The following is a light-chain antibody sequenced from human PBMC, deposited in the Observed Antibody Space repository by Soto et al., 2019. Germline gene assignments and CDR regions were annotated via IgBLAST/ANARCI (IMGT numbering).Light chain of an antibody. CDR3: QQYYSYPRA. V-gene: IGKV1-8*01. J-gene: IGKJ1*01. CDR2: AAS. CDR1: QGISSY. Sequence: AIRMTQSPSSLSASTGDRVTITCRASQGISSYLAWYQQKPGKAPKLLIYAASTLQSRVPSRFSGGGSGTDFTLTISCLQSEDFATYYCQQYYSYPRAFGQGTKVDIK.